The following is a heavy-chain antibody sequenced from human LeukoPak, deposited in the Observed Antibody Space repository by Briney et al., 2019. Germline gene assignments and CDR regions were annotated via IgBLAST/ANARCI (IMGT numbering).Heavy chain of an antibody. CDR2: MYDSGSA. CDR3: WKQPDYSGPHCYDRHLDY. Sequence: SETLSLTCSVSGGFTNSFSWRWVRQPPGKGLEWIGYMYDSGSANYNPSLKSRVTISVDTSQSQFSLKLSSVTAADTAMYYWWKQPDYSGPHCYDRHLDYWGQGTLVTVSS. CDR1: GGFTNSFS. J-gene: IGHJ4*02. D-gene: IGHD5-18*01. V-gene: IGHV4-59*01.